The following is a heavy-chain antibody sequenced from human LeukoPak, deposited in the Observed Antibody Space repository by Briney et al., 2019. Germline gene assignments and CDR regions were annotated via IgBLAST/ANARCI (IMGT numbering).Heavy chain of an antibody. J-gene: IGHJ4*02. V-gene: IGHV4-34*01. D-gene: IGHD5-18*01. CDR3: ARVGTAMAFDY. CDR1: GGSFSGYY. Sequence: SETLSLTCAVYGGSFSGYYWSWIRQPPGKGREWIGEINHSASTNYNPSLKSRVTISVATSKNQFSLKLSSVTAADTAVYYCARVGTAMAFDYWGQGTLVTVSS. CDR2: INHSAST.